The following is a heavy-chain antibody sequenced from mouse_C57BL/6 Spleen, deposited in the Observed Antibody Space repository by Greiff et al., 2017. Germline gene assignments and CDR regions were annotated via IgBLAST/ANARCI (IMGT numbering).Heavy chain of an antibody. Sequence: VKLQQSGAELARPGASVTMSCKASGYTFTSYTMHWVKQRPGQGLEWIGYINPSSGYTKYNQKFKDKATLTADKSSSTAYMQLSSLTSEDSAVYYCARNELYYGRSLGYFDVWGKGTTVTVSS. D-gene: IGHD1-1*01. V-gene: IGHV1-4*01. CDR3: ARNELYYGRSLGYFDV. CDR1: GYTFTSYT. J-gene: IGHJ1*03. CDR2: INPSSGYT.